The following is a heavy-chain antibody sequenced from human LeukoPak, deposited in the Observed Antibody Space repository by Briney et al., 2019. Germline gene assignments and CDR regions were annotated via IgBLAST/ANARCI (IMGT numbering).Heavy chain of an antibody. CDR3: ATSARTYIGSSLDY. V-gene: IGHV3-74*01. D-gene: IGHD2-15*01. CDR2: ISSDASIT. Sequence: PGGSLRLSYAASGFTFSTYWMHWVRRDPGKVLVWVSRISSDASITSYADPVKGRFTISRDNAKNTLYLQMNSLRAEDTALYYCATSARTYIGSSLDYWGQGTLVTVSS. J-gene: IGHJ4*02. CDR1: GFTFSTYW.